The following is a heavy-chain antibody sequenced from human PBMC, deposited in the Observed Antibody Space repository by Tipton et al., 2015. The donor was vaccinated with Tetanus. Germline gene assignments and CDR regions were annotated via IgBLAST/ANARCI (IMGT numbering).Heavy chain of an antibody. V-gene: IGHV4-59*01. Sequence: TLSLTCTVSGGSISAYYWSWIRQPPGKGLEWIGYIYFNGSTKYNPSLKSRVTISVDTSNNLFSLKLTSVTTADTAVYYCARSGGRRYAFDIWGQGTMVTVSS. CDR1: GGSISAYY. CDR3: ARSGGRRYAFDI. J-gene: IGHJ3*02. D-gene: IGHD3-16*01. CDR2: IYFNGST.